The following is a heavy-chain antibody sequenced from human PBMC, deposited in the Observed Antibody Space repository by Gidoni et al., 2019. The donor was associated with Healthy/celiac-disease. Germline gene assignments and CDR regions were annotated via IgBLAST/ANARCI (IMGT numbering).Heavy chain of an antibody. J-gene: IGHJ1*01. CDR2: ISGSGGST. CDR3: AKVNGIAAAGAEYFQH. D-gene: IGHD6-13*01. V-gene: IGHV3-23*01. Sequence: EVPLLVSVGGLVQPGGSLRLSCAASGFTFSSYAMSWVRKAPGKGLEWVSAISGSGGSTYYADSVKGRFTISRDNSKNTLYLQMNSLRAEDTAVYYCAKVNGIAAAGAEYFQHWGQGTLVTVSS. CDR1: GFTFSSYA.